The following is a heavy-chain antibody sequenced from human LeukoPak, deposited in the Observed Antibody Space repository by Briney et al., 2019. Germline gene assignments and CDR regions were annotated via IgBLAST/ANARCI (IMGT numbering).Heavy chain of an antibody. D-gene: IGHD3-3*01. J-gene: IGHJ4*02. CDR1: GGSISSGGYY. Sequence: PSETLSLTCTVSGGSISSGGYYWSWIRQHPGKGLEWIGYIYYSGSTYYNPSLKSRVTISVDTSKNQFSLKLSSVTAADTAVYYCARAGTYYDFWSGYYKAGKFDYWGQGTLVTVSS. CDR2: IYYSGST. CDR3: ARAGTYYDFWSGYYKAGKFDY. V-gene: IGHV4-31*03.